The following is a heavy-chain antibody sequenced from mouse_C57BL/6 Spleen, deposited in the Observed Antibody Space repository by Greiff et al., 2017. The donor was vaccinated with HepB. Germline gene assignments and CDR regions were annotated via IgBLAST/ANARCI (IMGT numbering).Heavy chain of an antibody. V-gene: IGHV1-69*01. J-gene: IGHJ2*01. CDR2: IDPSDSYT. CDR3: ARRFPFDY. Sequence: QVHVKQPGAELVMPGASVKLSCKASGYTFTSYWMHWVKQRPGQGLEWIGEIDPSDSYTNYNQKFKGKSTLTVDKSSSTAYMQLSSLTSEDSAVYYCARRFPFDYWGQGTTLTVSS. CDR1: GYTFTSYW.